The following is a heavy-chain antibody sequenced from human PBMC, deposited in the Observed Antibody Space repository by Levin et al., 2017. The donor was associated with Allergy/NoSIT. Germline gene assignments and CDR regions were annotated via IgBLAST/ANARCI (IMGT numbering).Heavy chain of an antibody. CDR1: GGSISSGGYY. CDR3: ARDIEGTDAFDI. Sequence: SETLSLTCTVSGGSISSGGYYWSWIRQHPGKGLEWIGYIYYSGSTYYNPSLKSRVTISVDTSKNQFSLKLSSVTAADTAVYYCARDIEGTDAFDIWGQGTMVTVSS. J-gene: IGHJ3*02. D-gene: IGHD1-26*01. V-gene: IGHV4-31*03. CDR2: IYYSGST.